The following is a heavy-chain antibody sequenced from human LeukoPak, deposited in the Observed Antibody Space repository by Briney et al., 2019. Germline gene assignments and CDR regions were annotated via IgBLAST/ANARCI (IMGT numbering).Heavy chain of an antibody. CDR2: ISNDGSNK. V-gene: IGHV3-30*18. D-gene: IGHD1-26*01. J-gene: IGHJ4*03. CDR3: ANFDASQYSRNYHNFDC. CDR1: GFTFSNYG. Sequence: GGSLRLSCAASGFTFSNYGMHWVRQAPGKGLEWVAVISNDGSNKYYADSVKGRFTISRDNSKNTLYLQMNSLRTEDTAVYYCANFDASQYSRNYHNFDCWGQGTLVTVSS.